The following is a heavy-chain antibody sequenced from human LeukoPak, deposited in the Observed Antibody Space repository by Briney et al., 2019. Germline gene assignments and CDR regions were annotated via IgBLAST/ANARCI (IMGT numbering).Heavy chain of an antibody. CDR3: ARGDYYDSSGYYYAAFDI. D-gene: IGHD3-22*01. J-gene: IGHJ3*02. CDR2: INHSGST. CDR1: GGSFSGYY. V-gene: IGHV4-34*01. Sequence: SETLSLTCAVYGGSFSGYYWSWIRQPPGKGLEWMGEINHSGSTNYNPSLKSRVTISVDTSKNQFSLKLSSVTAADTAVYYCARGDYYDSSGYYYAAFDIWGQGTMVTVSS.